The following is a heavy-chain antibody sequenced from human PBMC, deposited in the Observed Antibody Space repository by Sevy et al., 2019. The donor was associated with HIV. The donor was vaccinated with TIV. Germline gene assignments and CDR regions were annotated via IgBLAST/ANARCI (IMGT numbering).Heavy chain of an antibody. CDR1: GFTFSSYS. D-gene: IGHD3-10*01. CDR3: ARASTEVNYYGSGSYLGY. Sequence: GGSLRLSCAASGFTFSSYSMNWVRQAPGKGLEWVSYISSSSTIYYADSVKGRFTISRDNAKNSLYLQMNSLRDEDTAVYYCARASTEVNYYGSGSYLGYWGQGTLVTVSS. J-gene: IGHJ4*02. V-gene: IGHV3-48*02. CDR2: ISSSSTI.